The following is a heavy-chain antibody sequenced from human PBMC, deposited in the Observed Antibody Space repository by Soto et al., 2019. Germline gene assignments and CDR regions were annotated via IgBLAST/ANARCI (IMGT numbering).Heavy chain of an antibody. V-gene: IGHV3-23*01. J-gene: IGHJ4*02. CDR3: AKRLTSTRGGGDY. CDR2: ISGSGGST. Sequence: EVQLLESGGGLVQPGGSLRLSCAASGFTFTSSAMSWVRQAPGKGLEWVSAISGSGGSTYYADSVKGRFTISRDNSKNTLYLQMNSLRAEDTAVYYCAKRLTSTRGGGDYWGQGTLVTVSS. CDR1: GFTFTSSA. D-gene: IGHD2-2*01.